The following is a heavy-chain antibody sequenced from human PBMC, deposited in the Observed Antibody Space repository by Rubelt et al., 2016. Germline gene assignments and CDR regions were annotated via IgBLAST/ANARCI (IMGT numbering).Heavy chain of an antibody. CDR3: ARVYGSGSSFYYYYGMDA. CDR2: IKPDGSEK. D-gene: IGHD3-10*01. V-gene: IGHV3-7*02. Sequence: SGFSLSNYWMSWVRQAPGKGPEWVANIKPDGSEKNYVDSVKGRFIISRDNAKDTLYLQMNSLRAEDTAVYYCARVYGSGSSFYYYYGMDAWGQGTTVTVSS. CDR1: GFSLSNYW. J-gene: IGHJ6*02.